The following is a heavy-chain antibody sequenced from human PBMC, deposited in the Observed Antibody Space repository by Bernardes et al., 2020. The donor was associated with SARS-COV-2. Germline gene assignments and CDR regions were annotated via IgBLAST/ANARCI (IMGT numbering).Heavy chain of an antibody. J-gene: IGHJ6*02. CDR2: IYPGDSDT. Sequence: SMTFSCKGSGYSFTSYWIGWVRQMPGTGLEWMGIIYPGDSDTTYSPSFQGQVTISADKSISTAYLQWSSLKASDTAMYYCARHDNVALSNGRYYWYGLDVWGQGTTVTVS. D-gene: IGHD1-26*01. V-gene: IGHV5-51*01. CDR1: GYSFTSYW. CDR3: ARHDNVALSNGRYYWYGLDV.